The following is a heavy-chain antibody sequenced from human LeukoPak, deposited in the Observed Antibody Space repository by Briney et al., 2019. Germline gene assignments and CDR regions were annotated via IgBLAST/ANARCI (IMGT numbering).Heavy chain of an antibody. Sequence: SETLSLTCTVSAGSISSSSYYSGWIRQTPGKGLEWIGGIFYSGRTYYNPSLKSRVTISVDTSKNQFSLKLSSVTAADTAVYYCARQNGRSGWHPFWYWGQGTLVTVSS. CDR2: IFYSGRT. CDR1: AGSISSSSYY. CDR3: ARQNGRSGWHPFWY. J-gene: IGHJ4*02. V-gene: IGHV4-39*01. D-gene: IGHD6-19*01.